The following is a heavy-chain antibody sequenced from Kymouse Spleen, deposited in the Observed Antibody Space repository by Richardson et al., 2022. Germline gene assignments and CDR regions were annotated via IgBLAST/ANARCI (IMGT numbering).Heavy chain of an antibody. D-gene: IGHD6-6*01. CDR1: GFTFSSYG. V-gene: IGHV3-30*18. CDR2: ISYDGSNK. Sequence: QVQLVESGGGVVQPGRSLRLSCAASGFTFSSYGMHWVRQAPGKGLEWVAVISYDGSNKYYADSVKGRFTISRDNSKNTLYLQMNSLRAEDTAVYYCAKENGYSSSSEDYYYYGMDVWGQGTTVTVSS. CDR3: AKENGYSSSSEDYYYYGMDV. J-gene: IGHJ6*02.